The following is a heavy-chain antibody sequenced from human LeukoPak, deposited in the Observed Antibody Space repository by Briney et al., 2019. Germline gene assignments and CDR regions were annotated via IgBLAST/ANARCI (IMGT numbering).Heavy chain of an antibody. D-gene: IGHD3-22*01. J-gene: IGHJ4*02. CDR1: GGSVSRGGYY. CDR3: ARGADSSGYYSIFYFDY. V-gene: IGHV4-31*03. CDR2: TSYSEGT. Sequence: SETLSLTCTVSGGSVSRGGYYWNWIRQHPGKGLEWIGFTSYSEGTYYNPSLMSRITISVDRSQNQFSLKMRDVTAADTAVYYCARGADSSGYYSIFYFDYWGQGTLVTVSS.